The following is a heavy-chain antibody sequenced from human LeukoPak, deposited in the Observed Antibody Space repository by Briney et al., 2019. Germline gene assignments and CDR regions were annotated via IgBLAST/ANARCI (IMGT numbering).Heavy chain of an antibody. J-gene: IGHJ4*02. CDR2: VDPEDGET. CDR1: GYTFTDYY. D-gene: IGHD3-22*01. Sequence: ASVKISCKVSGYTFTDYYMHWVQQAPGKGLEWMGLVDPEDGETIYAEKFQGRVTITADTSTDTAYMELSSLRSEDTAVYYCARGGYYYDSSGYRNLDYWGQGTLVTVSS. V-gene: IGHV1-69-2*01. CDR3: ARGGYYYDSSGYRNLDY.